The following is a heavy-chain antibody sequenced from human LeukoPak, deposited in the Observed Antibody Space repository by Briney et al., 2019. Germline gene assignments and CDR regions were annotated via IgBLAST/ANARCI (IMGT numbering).Heavy chain of an antibody. CDR2: ISSSSSYT. Sequence: GRSLRLSCPASEFTFSDYYMSWIRKAPGKGLEWVSYISSSSSYTNYADSVKGRFTISRDNAKNSLYLQMNSLRAEDTAVYYCARVPAYGDYFDYWGQGALVTVSS. D-gene: IGHD4-17*01. CDR3: ARVPAYGDYFDY. J-gene: IGHJ4*02. V-gene: IGHV3-11*05. CDR1: EFTFSDYY.